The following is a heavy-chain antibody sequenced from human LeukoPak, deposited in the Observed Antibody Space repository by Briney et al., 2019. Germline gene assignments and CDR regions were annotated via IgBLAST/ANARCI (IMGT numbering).Heavy chain of an antibody. CDR3: VMSWIRQQRDS. V-gene: IGHV3-7*01. D-gene: IGHD1-1*01. Sequence: GGSLRLSCIVSGLSFRDYWMSLVRQAPGKGLEWVADINPDGSGKTYVDSVKGRFTISRDNAKQSLYLQMDTLTAEDTAVYYCVMSWIRQQRDSWGQGTLVTVSS. CDR1: GLSFRDYW. J-gene: IGHJ4*02. CDR2: INPDGSGK.